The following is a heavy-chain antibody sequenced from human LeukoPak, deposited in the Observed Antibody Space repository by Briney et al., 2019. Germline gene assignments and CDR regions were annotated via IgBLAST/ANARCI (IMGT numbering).Heavy chain of an antibody. D-gene: IGHD3-22*01. V-gene: IGHV4-59*08. CDR1: GGSISVYY. J-gene: IGHJ1*01. Sequence: SETLSLTCTVSGGSISVYYWSWIRQPPGKGLEWIGYIYYSGSTNCNPSLKSRVTISVDTSKNQFSLKLSSVTAADTAVYYCARHSKYYYDSSGSYVGYFQHWGQGTLVTVSS. CDR3: ARHSKYYYDSSGSYVGYFQH. CDR2: IYYSGST.